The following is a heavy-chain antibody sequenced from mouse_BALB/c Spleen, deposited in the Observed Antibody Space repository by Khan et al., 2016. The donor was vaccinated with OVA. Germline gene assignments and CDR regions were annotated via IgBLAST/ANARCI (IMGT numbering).Heavy chain of an antibody. D-gene: IGHD4-1*01. CDR2: INSDGYSN. V-gene: IGHV5-6*01. J-gene: IGHJ3*01. Sequence: EVQLVESGGDLVKPGGSLRLSCAASGFTFSAYGMSWVRQTPDKRLEWVATINSDGYSNYYPDTVKGRFTISRNNAENTLYLKMSSLKSEDTAIYYCASHLTGSFAYWGQGTLVTVSA. CDR1: GFTFSAYG. CDR3: ASHLTGSFAY.